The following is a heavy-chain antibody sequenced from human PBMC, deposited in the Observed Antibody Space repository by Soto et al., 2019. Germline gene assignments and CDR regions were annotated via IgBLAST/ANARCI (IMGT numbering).Heavy chain of an antibody. J-gene: IGHJ3*02. Sequence: PGGSLRLSCAASGFTFSSYWMHWVRQAPGKGLVWVSRINSDGSSTSYADSVKGRFTISRDNAKNTLYLQMNSLRAEDTAVYYCARDRGVYCSSTSCYADGAFDIWGQGTMVTVSS. CDR3: ARDRGVYCSSTSCYADGAFDI. CDR1: GFTFSSYW. D-gene: IGHD2-2*01. V-gene: IGHV3-74*01. CDR2: INSDGSST.